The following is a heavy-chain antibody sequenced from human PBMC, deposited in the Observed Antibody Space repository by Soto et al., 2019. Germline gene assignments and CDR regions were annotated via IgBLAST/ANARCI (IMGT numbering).Heavy chain of an antibody. V-gene: IGHV4-4*02. CDR1: GGSINSRYW. CDR3: ARDQNGSGNYYTRYFDY. D-gene: IGHD3-10*01. J-gene: IGHJ4*02. Sequence: LSLTCAVSGGSINSRYWWSWVRQSPGKGLEWIGEIYHSGSTNYNPSLKSRVTISVDKSKNQFSLNLSSVTAADTAVYYCARDQNGSGNYYTRYFDYWGQGTLVT. CDR2: IYHSGST.